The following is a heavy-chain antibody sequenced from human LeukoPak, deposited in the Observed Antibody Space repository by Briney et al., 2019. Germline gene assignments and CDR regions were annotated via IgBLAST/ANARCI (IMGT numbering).Heavy chain of an antibody. J-gene: IGHJ4*02. CDR1: GFTFSSYG. CDR2: IRYDGSNK. Sequence: GGSLRLSCAASGFTFSSYGMHWVRQAPGKGPEWVTFIRYDGSNKYYVDSVKGRFTISRDNSKNTLYLQMNSLRAEDTAVYYCAKDLTEYASAALGYWGQGTLVTVSS. D-gene: IGHD6-25*01. V-gene: IGHV3-30*02. CDR3: AKDLTEYASAALGY.